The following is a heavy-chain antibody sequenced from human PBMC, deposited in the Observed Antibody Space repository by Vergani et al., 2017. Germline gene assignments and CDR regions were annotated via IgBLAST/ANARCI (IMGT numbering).Heavy chain of an antibody. CDR3: VKDNDYDADGPFDL. V-gene: IGHV3-7*03. CDR2: IKQDESEK. Sequence: EVQLVESGGGLVQPGGSLRLSCAASGFIFSGFWMSWVRQAPGKGLEWVANIKQDESEKYYVDSVKGRFTISRDNVKNSLYLQMNSLRAEDTALYFCVKDNDYDADGPFDLWGRGTLVTVSS. D-gene: IGHD3-16*01. J-gene: IGHJ2*01. CDR1: GFIFSGFW.